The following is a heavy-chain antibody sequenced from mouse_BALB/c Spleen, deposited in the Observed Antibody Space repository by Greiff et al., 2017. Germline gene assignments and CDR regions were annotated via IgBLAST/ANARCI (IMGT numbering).Heavy chain of an antibody. D-gene: IGHD2-1*01. CDR3: ASGNYAWFAY. CDR1: GFTFSSFG. Sequence: DVMLVESGGGLVQPGGSRKLSCAASGFTFSSFGMHWVRQAPEKGLEWVAYISSGSSTIYYADTVKGRFTISRDNPKNTLFLQVTSLRSEDTAMDYCASGNYAWFAYWGQGTLVTVSA. CDR2: ISSGSSTI. J-gene: IGHJ3*01. V-gene: IGHV5-17*02.